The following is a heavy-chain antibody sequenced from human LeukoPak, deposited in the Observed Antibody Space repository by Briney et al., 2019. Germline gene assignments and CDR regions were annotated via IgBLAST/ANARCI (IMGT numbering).Heavy chain of an antibody. CDR1: GYTLSDLG. Sequence: GASVKVSRKASGYTLSDLGISWVRQAPGQGLEWVGGVSGYNANKNSAQKIQGRDTMTTDTSTNTAYMKLRSLKLDDMAVYYCARDSGIAAAGYYHYGLDGWGKGTTVTVSS. CDR2: VSGYNANK. D-gene: IGHD6-13*01. CDR3: ARDSGIAAAGYYHYGLDG. J-gene: IGHJ6*04. V-gene: IGHV1-18*03.